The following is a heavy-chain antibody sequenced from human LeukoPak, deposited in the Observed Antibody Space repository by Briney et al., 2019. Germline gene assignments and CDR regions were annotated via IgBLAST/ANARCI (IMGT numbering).Heavy chain of an antibody. D-gene: IGHD6-13*01. CDR1: GYTLTELS. J-gene: IGHJ4*02. V-gene: IGHV1-24*01. CDR3: ARHPAAADYFDY. CDR2: FDPEDGET. Sequence: ASVKVSCKVSGYTLTELSMHWVRQAPGKGLEWMGGFDPEDGETIYAQKFQGRVTMTRDTSISTAYMELSRLRSDDTAVYYCARHPAAADYFDYWGQGTLVTVSS.